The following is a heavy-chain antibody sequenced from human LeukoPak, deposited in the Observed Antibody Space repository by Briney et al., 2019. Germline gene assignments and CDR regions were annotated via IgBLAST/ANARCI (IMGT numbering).Heavy chain of an antibody. D-gene: IGHD3-22*01. Sequence: PGGSLRLSCTVSGLSFSSYGLHWVRQAPGKGLEWVAVISYDASNKYYADSVRGRFTISRDNSKNPLYLQMNSLRAEDTAVYYCAKSTAYSITMIVVIKPMDVWGQGTTVTVSS. J-gene: IGHJ6*02. CDR2: ISYDASNK. CDR3: AKSTAYSITMIVVIKPMDV. CDR1: GLSFSSYG. V-gene: IGHV3-30*18.